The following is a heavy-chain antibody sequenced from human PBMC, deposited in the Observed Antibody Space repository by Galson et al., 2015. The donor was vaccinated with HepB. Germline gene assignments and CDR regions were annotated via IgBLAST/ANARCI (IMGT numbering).Heavy chain of an antibody. CDR3: ARRMTVFGVATSENWYFDL. CDR1: GYAFSTYW. CDR2: IFPGDSNT. Sequence: QSGAEVKKPGESLKISCSGSGYAFSTYWIGWVRQVPVKGLEWMGIIFPGDSNTRYSPSFQGQVTISANKSISTAYLQWSSLKASDNAMYYCARRMTVFGVATSENWYFDLWGRGTLVTVAS. V-gene: IGHV5-51*01. D-gene: IGHD3-3*01. J-gene: IGHJ2*01.